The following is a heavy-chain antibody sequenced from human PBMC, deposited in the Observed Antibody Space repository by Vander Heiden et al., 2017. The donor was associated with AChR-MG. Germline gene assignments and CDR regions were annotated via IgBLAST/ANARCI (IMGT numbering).Heavy chain of an antibody. V-gene: IGHV4-39*01. J-gene: IGHJ4*02. CDR1: GGSISSSSYY. D-gene: IGHD1-1*01. CDR2: IYYSGST. Sequence: QLQLQASGPGLVKPSETLSLTCTVSGGSISSSSYYWGWIRQPPGKGLEWIGRIYYSGSTYYNPSLKSRVTISVDTSKNQFSLKLSSVTAADTAVYYCARRIARTGTTDLFDYWGQGTLVTVSS. CDR3: ARRIARTGTTDLFDY.